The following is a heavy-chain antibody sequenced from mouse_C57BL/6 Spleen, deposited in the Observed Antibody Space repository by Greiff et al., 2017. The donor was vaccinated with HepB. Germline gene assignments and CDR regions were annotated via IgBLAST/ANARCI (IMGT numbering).Heavy chain of an antibody. J-gene: IGHJ4*01. V-gene: IGHV5-6*02. D-gene: IGHD3-2*02. CDR3: AGQLRLYYAMDY. CDR2: ISSGGSYT. Sequence: DVKLQESGGDLVKPGGSLKLSCAASGFTFSSYGMSWVRQTPDKRLEWVATISSGGSYTYYPDSVKGRFTISRDNAKNTLYLQMSSLKSEDTAMYYCAGQLRLYYAMDYWGQGTSVTVSS. CDR1: GFTFSSYG.